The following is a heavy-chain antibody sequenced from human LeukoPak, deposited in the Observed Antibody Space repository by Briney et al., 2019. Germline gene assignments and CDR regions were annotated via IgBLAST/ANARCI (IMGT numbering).Heavy chain of an antibody. CDR2: ISAYNGNT. CDR3: ARDYCGGDCFPDY. J-gene: IGHJ4*02. CDR1: GYTFTSYG. V-gene: IGHV1-18*01. Sequence: GASVTVSCRASGYTFTSYGISWVRQAPGQGLEWMGWISAYNGNTNYAQKFQGRVTMTRDTSISTAYMELSRLRSDDTAVYYCARDYCGGDCFPDYWGQGTLVTVSS. D-gene: IGHD2-21*02.